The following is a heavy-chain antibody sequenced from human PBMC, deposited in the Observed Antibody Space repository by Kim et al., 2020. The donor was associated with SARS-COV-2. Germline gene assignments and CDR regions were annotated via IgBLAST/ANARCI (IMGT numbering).Heavy chain of an antibody. CDR3: ARDNWNYAGAFDI. J-gene: IGHJ3*02. V-gene: IGHV1-18*01. D-gene: IGHD1-7*01. Sequence: YAQKVQGRVTMTTDTSTSTAYMEPRSLRSDDTAVYYWARDNWNYAGAFDIWGQGTMVTVSS.